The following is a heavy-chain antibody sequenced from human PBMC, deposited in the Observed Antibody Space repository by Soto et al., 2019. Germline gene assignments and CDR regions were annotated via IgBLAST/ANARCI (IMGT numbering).Heavy chain of an antibody. CDR2: IGTAGDT. D-gene: IGHD5-12*01. CDR3: ARGGYSGYDYRENYYYYGMDV. J-gene: IGHJ6*02. CDR1: GFTFSSYD. Sequence: GGSLRLSCAASGFTFSSYDMHWVRQATGKGLEWVSAIGTAGDTYYPGSVKGRFTISRENAKNSLYLQMNSLRAEDTAVYYCARGGYSGYDYRENYYYYGMDVWGQGTTVTVSS. V-gene: IGHV3-13*01.